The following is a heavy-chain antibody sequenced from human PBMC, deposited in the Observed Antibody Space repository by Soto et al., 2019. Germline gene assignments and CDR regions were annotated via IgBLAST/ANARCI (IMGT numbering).Heavy chain of an antibody. CDR3: TQDGGSRDWLTVN. Sequence: VQLLESGGDLVQPGGSLRLSCAASGFTFTSYAMSWIRQAPGKGLEWVSAITGGGDNTYSADSVKGRFTISRDNSKNTLYLQMNSLRAEDTAFYYCTQDGGSRDWLTVNWGQGTLVTVSS. D-gene: IGHD3-9*01. CDR2: ITGGGDNT. CDR1: GFTFTSYA. V-gene: IGHV3-23*01. J-gene: IGHJ4*02.